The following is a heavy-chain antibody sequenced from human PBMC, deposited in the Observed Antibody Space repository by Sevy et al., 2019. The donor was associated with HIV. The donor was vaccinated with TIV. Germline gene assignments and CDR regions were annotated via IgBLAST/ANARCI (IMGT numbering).Heavy chain of an antibody. J-gene: IGHJ4*02. CDR2: INSDGSST. CDR1: GFTFSSYW. CDR3: ARGPRYCSGTSCYNPGGYYFDY. Sequence: GGSLRLSCAASGFTFSSYWMHWVRQAPGKGLVWVSRINSDGSSTSYADSVKGRFTISRDNAKNTLYLQMNSLRAEDTAVYYCARGPRYCSGTSCYNPGGYYFDYWGQGTLVTVSS. D-gene: IGHD2-2*02. V-gene: IGHV3-74*01.